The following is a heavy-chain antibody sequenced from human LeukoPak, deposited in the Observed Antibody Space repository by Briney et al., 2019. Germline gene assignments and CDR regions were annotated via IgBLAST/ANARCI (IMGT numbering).Heavy chain of an antibody. J-gene: IGHJ3*02. CDR2: ISGSGGST. CDR1: GFTFSSYA. V-gene: IGHV3-23*01. D-gene: IGHD5-18*01. Sequence: GGSLRLSCAASGFTFSSYAMSWVRQAPGKGLEWVSAISGSGGSTYYADSVKGRFTIYRDNSKNTLYLQMNSLRAEDTALYYCAARCDTATHGTPAFDIWGQGTMVTVSS. CDR3: AARCDTATHGTPAFDI.